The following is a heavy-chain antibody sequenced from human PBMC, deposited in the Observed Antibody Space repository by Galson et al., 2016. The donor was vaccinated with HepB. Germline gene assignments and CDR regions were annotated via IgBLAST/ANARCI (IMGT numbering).Heavy chain of an antibody. CDR2: IYSGGAT. CDR3: ARDPGRIAAAGHLDS. V-gene: IGHV3-53*01. J-gene: IGHJ5*01. CDR1: GFIVSSHY. D-gene: IGHD6-13*01. Sequence: SLRLSCAGSGFIVSSHYMNWARQVPGKGLEWVAIIYSGGATYYADSVKGRFTISRDNPKNTVYLQMNSLRGDDTAVYYCARDPGRIAAAGHLDSWGQGTLVTVSS.